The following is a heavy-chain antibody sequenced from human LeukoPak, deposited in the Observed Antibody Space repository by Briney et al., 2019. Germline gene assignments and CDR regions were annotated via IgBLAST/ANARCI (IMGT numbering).Heavy chain of an antibody. J-gene: IGHJ4*02. CDR1: GFTFSSYS. Sequence: GGSLRLSCAASGFTFSSYSMNWVRQAPGKGLEWVSYISSSSSTIYYADSVKGRFTISRDNAKNSLYLQMNSLRAEDTAVYYCARPQDKDYGGNSALDYWGQGTLVTVSS. CDR3: ARPQDKDYGGNSALDY. CDR2: ISSSSSTI. D-gene: IGHD4-23*01. V-gene: IGHV3-48*01.